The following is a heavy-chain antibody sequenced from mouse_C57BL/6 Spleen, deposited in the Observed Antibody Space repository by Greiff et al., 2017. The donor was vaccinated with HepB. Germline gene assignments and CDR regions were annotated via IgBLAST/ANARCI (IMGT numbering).Heavy chain of an antibody. CDR2: IYPGSGST. D-gene: IGHD2-4*01. CDR3: AGIYDYDDYFDY. Sequence: QVQLQQPGAELVKPGASVKMSCKASGYTFTSYWITWVKQRPGQGLERIGDIYPGSGSTNYNEKFKSKATLTVDTSSSTAYMQLSSLTSEDSAVSYCAGIYDYDDYFDYWSQGATLTVAS. J-gene: IGHJ2*01. V-gene: IGHV1-55*01. CDR1: GYTFTSYW.